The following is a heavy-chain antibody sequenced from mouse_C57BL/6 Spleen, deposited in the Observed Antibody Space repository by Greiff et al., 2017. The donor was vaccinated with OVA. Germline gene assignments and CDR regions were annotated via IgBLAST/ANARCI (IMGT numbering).Heavy chain of an antibody. V-gene: IGHV1-69*01. CDR1: GYTFTSYW. CDR3: ARYYYGSSYEGYAMDD. J-gene: IGHJ4*01. CDR2: IDTSDSYT. Sequence: QVQLQQPGAELVMPGASVKLSCKASGYTFTSYWMHWVKQRPGQGLEWIGEIDTSDSYTNYNQKFKGQSTLTLDKSSSTAFLQLSSLTSEDSAVYYCARYYYGSSYEGYAMDDWGQGTSVTVSS. D-gene: IGHD1-1*01.